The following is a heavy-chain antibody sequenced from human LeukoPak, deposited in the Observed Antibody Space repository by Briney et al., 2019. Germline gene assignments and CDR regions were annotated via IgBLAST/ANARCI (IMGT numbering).Heavy chain of an antibody. V-gene: IGHV3-21*04. J-gene: IGHJ4*02. CDR2: ISGSASDV. CDR1: GFTFSSYA. CDR3: SRDPRNNDY. Sequence: GGSLRLSCAASGFTFSSYAMSWVRQAPGKGLELVSYISGSASDVNYIDSVRGRFTISRDNAKNSLYLHMNSLTVEDTAVYYCSRDPRNNDYWGQGTLVTVSS.